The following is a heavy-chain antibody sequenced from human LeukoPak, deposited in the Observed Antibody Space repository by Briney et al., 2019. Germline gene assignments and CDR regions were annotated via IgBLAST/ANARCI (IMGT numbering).Heavy chain of an antibody. Sequence: SETLSLTCTVSGGSISSGGYYWSWIRQHPGKGLEWIGYIYYSGSTYYNPSLKSRVTISVDTSKNQFSLKLSSVTAADTAVYYCARVFGRDDYTGGGAFDIWGQGTMVTVSS. CDR1: GGSISSGGYY. V-gene: IGHV4-31*03. CDR2: IYYSGST. D-gene: IGHD5-24*01. J-gene: IGHJ3*02. CDR3: ARVFGRDDYTGGGAFDI.